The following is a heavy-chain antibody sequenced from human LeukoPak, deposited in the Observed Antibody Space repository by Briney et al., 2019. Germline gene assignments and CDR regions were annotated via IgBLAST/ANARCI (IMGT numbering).Heavy chain of an antibody. CDR2: ISGSGGST. CDR3: AKDYGWGGYAAGIEVVRGYYYMDV. Sequence: GGSLRLSCAASGFTFSGYAMSWVRQAPGKGLEWVSAISGSGGSTYYADSVKGRFTISRDNSKSTLYLQMNSLRAEDTAVYYCAKDYGWGGYAAGIEVVRGYYYMDVWGKGTTVTVSS. V-gene: IGHV3-23*01. CDR1: GFTFSGYA. J-gene: IGHJ6*03. D-gene: IGHD6-13*01.